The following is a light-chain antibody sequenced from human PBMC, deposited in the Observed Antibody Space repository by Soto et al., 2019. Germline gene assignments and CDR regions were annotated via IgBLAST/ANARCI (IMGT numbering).Light chain of an antibody. V-gene: IGLV4-60*02. Sequence: QSVLTQSSSASASLGSSVKLTCTLSSGHSSYIIAWHQQQPGKAPWYLMKLEVSGSPNKGSGVPDRFSGSSSGADRYLTIAILQFEDEADYYCETWDNNILVLGGGTKVTVL. CDR2: LEVSGSP. J-gene: IGLJ2*01. CDR3: ETWDNNILV. CDR1: SGHSSYI.